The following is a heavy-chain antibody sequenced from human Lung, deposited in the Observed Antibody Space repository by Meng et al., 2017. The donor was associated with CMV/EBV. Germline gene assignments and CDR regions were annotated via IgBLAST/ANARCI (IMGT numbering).Heavy chain of an antibody. V-gene: IGHV6-1*01. D-gene: IGHD2-2*01. CDR2: TYYRSKWYN. Sequence: SXTLSLXCAISGDSVSSNSAAWNRIRQSPSRGLEWLGRTYYRSKWYNDYAVSVKSRITINPDTSKNQFPLQLNSVTPEDTAVYYCARGSTQYDYWGQGTXVTVSS. J-gene: IGHJ4*02. CDR3: ARGSTQYDY. CDR1: GDSVSSNSAA.